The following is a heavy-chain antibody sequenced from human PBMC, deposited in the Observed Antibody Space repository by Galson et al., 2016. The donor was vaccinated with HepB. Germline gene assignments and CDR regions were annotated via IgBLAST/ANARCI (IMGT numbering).Heavy chain of an antibody. D-gene: IGHD6-19*01. CDR2: ISASGGST. J-gene: IGHJ1*01. Sequence: SLRLSCAASGFTFSNYAMSWARQAPGKGLEWVSGISASGGSTLYADSVKGRFTISRDNSENTLYLQMNSLGGEDTAIYFCAKDLSSGWPEYFQHWGQGTLVTVSS. CDR3: AKDLSSGWPEYFQH. V-gene: IGHV3-23*01. CDR1: GFTFSNYA.